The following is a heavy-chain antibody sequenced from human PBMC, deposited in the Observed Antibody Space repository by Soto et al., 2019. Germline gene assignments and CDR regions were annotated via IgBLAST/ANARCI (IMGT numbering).Heavy chain of an antibody. CDR1: GYSFTSFY. CDR3: ARAIPHFDY. CDR2: INPNGGST. J-gene: IGHJ4*02. D-gene: IGHD2-21*01. Sequence: QVQLVQSGAEVKEPGASVKISCKPSGYSFTSFYMHWVRQAPGQGLEWMGTINPNGGSTTYAQKFQGRVTMTRDTSTSTLYMDLSGLRSDDTAVYYCARAIPHFDYWGQGTLVTVSS. V-gene: IGHV1-46*01.